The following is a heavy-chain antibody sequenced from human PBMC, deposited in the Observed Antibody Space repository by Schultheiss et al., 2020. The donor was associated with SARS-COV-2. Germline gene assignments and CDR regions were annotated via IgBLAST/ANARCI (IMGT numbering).Heavy chain of an antibody. D-gene: IGHD4-23*01. CDR3: AKGKLSYGGLDS. CDR2: IYSGGST. V-gene: IGHV3-NL1*01. Sequence: GGSLRLSCAASGFTFSTYGMHWVRQAPGKGLEWVSVIYSGGSTYYADSVKGRFTISRDDSKNTLYLQMNSLRAEDTAVYYCAKGKLSYGGLDSWGQGTLVTVSS. CDR1: GFTFSTYG. J-gene: IGHJ4*02.